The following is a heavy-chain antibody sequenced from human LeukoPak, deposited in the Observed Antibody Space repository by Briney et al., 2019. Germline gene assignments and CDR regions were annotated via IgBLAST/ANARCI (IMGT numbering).Heavy chain of an antibody. V-gene: IGHV1-46*01. Sequence: ASVKVSCKASGYTFTSNYIHWVRQAPGQGLEWMGMIYPRDGSTSYAQKFQGRVTVTRDTSTSTVHMELSGLRSEDTAVYYCARGTGLMPYGMDVWGQGTTVTVSS. D-gene: IGHD2-2*01. CDR1: GYTFTSNY. CDR3: ARGTGLMPYGMDV. CDR2: IYPRDGST. J-gene: IGHJ6*02.